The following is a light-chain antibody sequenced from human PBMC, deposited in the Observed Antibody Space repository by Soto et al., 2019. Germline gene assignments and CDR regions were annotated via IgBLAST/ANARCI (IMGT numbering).Light chain of an antibody. CDR2: RNN. J-gene: IGLJ1*01. V-gene: IGLV1-47*01. CDR1: SSNIGRNY. Sequence: QYVLSHPPSASWTPGHRVTISCSGSSSNIGRNYVYWYQQLPGTAPKLLIYRNNHRPSGVPDRFSVSKSGTSASLAISGLRSEDEDDYYCAAWDDSLSVLYVFGTGTRSPS. CDR3: AAWDDSLSVLYV.